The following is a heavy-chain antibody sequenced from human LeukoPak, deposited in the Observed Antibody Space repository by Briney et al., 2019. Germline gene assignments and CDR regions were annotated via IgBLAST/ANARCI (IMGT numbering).Heavy chain of an antibody. D-gene: IGHD6-13*01. V-gene: IGHV4-38-2*02. CDR1: GGSISSGYY. J-gene: IGHJ4*02. CDR2: IYHSGST. Sequence: SQTLSLTCTVSGGSISSGYYWGWIRQPPGKGLEWIGSIYHSGSTYYNPSLKSRVTISVDTSKNQFSLKLSSVTAADTAVYYCARRGSAAGTGFDYWGQGTLVTVSS. CDR3: ARRGSAAGTGFDY.